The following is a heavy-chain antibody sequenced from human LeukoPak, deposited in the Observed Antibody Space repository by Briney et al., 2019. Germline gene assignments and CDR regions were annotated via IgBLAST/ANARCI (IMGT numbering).Heavy chain of an antibody. Sequence: GGSLRLSCAASGFTFSSYEMNWVRQAPGKGLEWLSYISSSSIIIYYADSVKGRFTISRDNAKNSLYLQMNSLRAEDTAVYYCARLEGNWFDPWGQGTLVTVSS. J-gene: IGHJ5*02. V-gene: IGHV3-48*01. CDR3: ARLEGNWFDP. CDR2: ISSSSIII. CDR1: GFTFSSYE.